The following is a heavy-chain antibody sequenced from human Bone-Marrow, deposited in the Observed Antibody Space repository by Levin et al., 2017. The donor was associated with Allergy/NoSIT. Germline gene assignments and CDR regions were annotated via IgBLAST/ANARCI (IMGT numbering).Heavy chain of an antibody. J-gene: IGHJ2*01. CDR2: IWSDGINK. D-gene: IGHD2-21*02. V-gene: IGHV3-33*01. CDR1: GFTFNTYG. Sequence: AGESLKISCAASGFTFNTYGMHWVRQAPGKGLEWVAAIWSDGINKGYTDSVKGRFTISRDNIKNTLDLQMNSLRGDDTAVYYCARDSRGGDFYSWYFDLWGRGTLVTVSS. CDR3: ARDSRGGDFYSWYFDL.